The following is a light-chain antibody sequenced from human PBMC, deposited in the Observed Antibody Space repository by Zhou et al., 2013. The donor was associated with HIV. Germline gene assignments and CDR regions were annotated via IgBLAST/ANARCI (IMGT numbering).Light chain of an antibody. CDR3: QQHSYRVT. Sequence: EIVLTQSPGTLSLSPGERATLSCRASQSVDSRYLDWYQQKPGQAPRLLIYAASTRATSIPARFSGSGSGTDFTLTISYLQPEDFAVYFCQQHSYRVTFGPGTKVDIK. J-gene: IGKJ3*01. V-gene: IGKV3-11*01. CDR1: QSVDSRY. CDR2: AAS.